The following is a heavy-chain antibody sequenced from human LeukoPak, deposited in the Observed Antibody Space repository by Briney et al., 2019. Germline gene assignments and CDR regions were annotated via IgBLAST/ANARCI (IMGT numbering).Heavy chain of an antibody. V-gene: IGHV1-2*02. Sequence: ASLKVSCKASGYTFTVHYIHWMRQAPGQGLEWMGWINPNNGDTSYAQRFQGRVTMTSDTSINTVYVELSRLRSDDTAVYYCARDCGLRYFDWLLWGNWFDPWGQGTLVTVSS. CDR2: INPNNGDT. CDR1: GYTFTVHY. D-gene: IGHD3-9*01. J-gene: IGHJ5*02. CDR3: ARDCGLRYFDWLLWGNWFDP.